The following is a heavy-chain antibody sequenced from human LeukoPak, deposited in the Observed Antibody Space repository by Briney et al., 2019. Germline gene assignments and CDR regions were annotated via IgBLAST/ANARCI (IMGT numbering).Heavy chain of an antibody. J-gene: IGHJ4*02. V-gene: IGHV3-33*01. CDR3: ARPLTSGSYSFDY. CDR2: IWYDGSNK. D-gene: IGHD1-26*01. Sequence: PGGSLRLSCAASGFTFSNYGMHWVRQAPGKGLEWVAVIWYDGSNKYYADSVKGRFTISRDNSKNTLYLQMNSLRAEDTAVYYCARPLTSGSYSFDYWGQGTLVTVSS. CDR1: GFTFSNYG.